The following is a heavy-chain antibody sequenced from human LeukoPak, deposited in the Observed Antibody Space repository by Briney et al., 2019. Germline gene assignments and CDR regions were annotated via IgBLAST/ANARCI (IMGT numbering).Heavy chain of an antibody. CDR3: ATAGNYRFDY. D-gene: IGHD1-7*01. J-gene: IGHJ4*02. CDR1: GFTFSSTW. V-gene: IGHV3-74*01. CDR2: ISGDGRTI. Sequence: GGSLRLSCAGSGFTFSSTWIHWVRQAPGKGLVWVSRISGDGRTINYAASVKGRFTISRDNAKNTLSPQTHSFIAVDTAVYSCATAGNYRFDYWGQGTLVTVSS.